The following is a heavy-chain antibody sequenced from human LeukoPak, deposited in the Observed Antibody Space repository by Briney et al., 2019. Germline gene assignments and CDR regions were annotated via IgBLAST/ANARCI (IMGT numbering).Heavy chain of an antibody. D-gene: IGHD5-18*01. J-gene: IGHJ4*02. Sequence: PGGPLTLSCAASGYPFSSHAMSWLRQSPGKGLEWVSAISGSGGSTYYAHSEKGRFTISRDNSKNTLYLQMNSLRAEDTAVYYCAKRPAYSYGAYFDYWGQGTLVTVSS. CDR1: GYPFSSHA. CDR3: AKRPAYSYGAYFDY. CDR2: ISGSGGST. V-gene: IGHV3-23*01.